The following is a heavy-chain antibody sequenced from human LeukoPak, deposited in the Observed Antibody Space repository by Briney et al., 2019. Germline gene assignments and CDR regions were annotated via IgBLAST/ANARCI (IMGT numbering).Heavy chain of an antibody. Sequence: PSETLSLTCTVSGGSISSYYWSWIRQPPGKGLEWIGYMYYSGSTNYNPSLKSRVTISVDTSKNQFSLKLSSVTAADTAVYYCARLIYSSSWYIEYYFDYWGQGTLVTVSS. CDR2: MYYSGST. CDR3: ARLIYSSSWYIEYYFDY. J-gene: IGHJ4*02. CDR1: GGSISSYY. D-gene: IGHD6-13*01. V-gene: IGHV4-59*01.